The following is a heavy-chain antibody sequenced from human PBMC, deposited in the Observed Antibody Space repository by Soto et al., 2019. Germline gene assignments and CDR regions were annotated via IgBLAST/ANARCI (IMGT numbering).Heavy chain of an antibody. CDR1: GFSFSSFA. Sequence: EVLLLESGGGLVQPGGSLRLSCEASGFSFSSFAMNWVRQAPGKGLEWVSAIGDSGASTYYADSVKGRFTISRDNSRNTLYLHLSTLRADDTAVYYCAKGAELDVWGNGTTVTVSS. CDR3: AKGAELDV. CDR2: IGDSGAST. J-gene: IGHJ6*04. D-gene: IGHD1-26*01. V-gene: IGHV3-23*01.